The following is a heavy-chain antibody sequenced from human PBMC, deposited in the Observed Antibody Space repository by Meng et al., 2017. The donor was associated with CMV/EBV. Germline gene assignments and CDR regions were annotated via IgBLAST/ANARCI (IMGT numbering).Heavy chain of an antibody. J-gene: IGHJ6*02. CDR2: IYPGDSDT. V-gene: IGHV5-51*01. CDR1: GYSFTSYW. D-gene: IGHD4-23*01. CDR3: ARHFAPGNPGHYYYGMDV. Sequence: GGSLRLSCKGSGYSFTSYWIGWVRQMPGKGLEWMGIIYPGDSDTRYSPSFQGQVTISADKSISTAYLQWSSLKASDTAMYYCARHFAPGNPGHYYYGMDVWGQGTTVTVSS.